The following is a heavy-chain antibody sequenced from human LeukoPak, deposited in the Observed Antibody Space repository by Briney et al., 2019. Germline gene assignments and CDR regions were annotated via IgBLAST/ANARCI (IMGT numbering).Heavy chain of an antibody. CDR2: INPNSRGT. J-gene: IGHJ3*02. V-gene: IGHV1-2*02. Sequence: ALVKVSCKASGYTFTDYYMHWVRQAPGQGLEWMGWINPNSRGTDSAQKFQGRFSMTRDTSISTAYMEPSRLRSDDTAVYYCARRAREYSHDAFDIWGQGAMVTVSS. D-gene: IGHD5-18*01. CDR1: GYTFTDYY. CDR3: ARRAREYSHDAFDI.